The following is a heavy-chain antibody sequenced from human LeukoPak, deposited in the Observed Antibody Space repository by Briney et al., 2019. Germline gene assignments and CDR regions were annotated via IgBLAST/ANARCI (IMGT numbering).Heavy chain of an antibody. V-gene: IGHV3-53*01. CDR2: IYSGDSTSYADSGGGT. Sequence: GGSLRLSCAAPGFTVSSNYMSWVRQAPGKGLEWVSVIYSGDSTSYADSGGGTYYADSVKGRFTISRDDSKNTLYLQMNSLRVEDTAVYYCARDSFTRGYYDYWGQGTLVTVSS. D-gene: IGHD2/OR15-2a*01. CDR3: ARDSFTRGYYDY. CDR1: GFTVSSNY. J-gene: IGHJ4*02.